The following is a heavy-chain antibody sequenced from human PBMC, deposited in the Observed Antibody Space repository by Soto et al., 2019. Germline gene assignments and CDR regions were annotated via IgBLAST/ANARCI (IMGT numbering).Heavy chain of an antibody. D-gene: IGHD3-3*01. Sequence: TSETLSLTCTVSGGSISSGDYYWSWIRQPPGKGLEWIGYIYYSGSTYYNPSLKSRVTIAVDTSKNQFSLKLSSVTAADTAVYYCARSVDFWSGYCWFDPWGQGTLVTVSS. CDR1: GGSISSGDYY. CDR2: IYYSGST. J-gene: IGHJ5*02. V-gene: IGHV4-30-4*01. CDR3: ARSVDFWSGYCWFDP.